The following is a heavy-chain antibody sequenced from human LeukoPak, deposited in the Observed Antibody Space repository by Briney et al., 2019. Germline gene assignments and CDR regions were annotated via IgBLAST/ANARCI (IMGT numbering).Heavy chain of an antibody. CDR3: AKLGLGSTSTYNPLGH. CDR2: ISGSGGST. J-gene: IGHJ4*02. Sequence: PGGSLRLSCAASGFTFTIYSMTWVRQAPGKGLEWVSAISGSGGSTYYTDSVKGRFTISRDNSKNTLYLQMNSLRAGDTAVYYCAKLGLGSTSTYNPLGHWGQGTLVTVSS. V-gene: IGHV3-23*01. D-gene: IGHD2-2*02. CDR1: GFTFTIYS.